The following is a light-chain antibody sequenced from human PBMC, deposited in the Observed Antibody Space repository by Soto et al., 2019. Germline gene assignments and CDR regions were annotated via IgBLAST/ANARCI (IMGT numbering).Light chain of an antibody. CDR3: QQYYSTPLT. Sequence: DIVMTQSPDSLAVSLGERATNNCKSSQSVLYSSNNKNYLALYQQKPGQPPKLLIYWASTRESGVPDRFSGSGSGTDFTLTISSLQAEDVAVYYCQQYYSTPLTFGGGTKVEIK. V-gene: IGKV4-1*01. CDR1: QSVLYSSNNKNY. CDR2: WAS. J-gene: IGKJ4*01.